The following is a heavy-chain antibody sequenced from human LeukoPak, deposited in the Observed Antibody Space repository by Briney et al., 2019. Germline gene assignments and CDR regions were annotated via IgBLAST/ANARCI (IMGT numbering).Heavy chain of an antibody. V-gene: IGHV3-30*18. Sequence: QSGRSLRLSCAASGFTFSSYGMHWVRQALGKGLEWVAVISYDGSNKYYADSVKGRFTISRDNSKNTLYLQMNSLRAEDTAVYYCAKQMFRGFYYYGMDVWGQGTTVTVSS. CDR1: GFTFSSYG. D-gene: IGHD3-10*02. CDR3: AKQMFRGFYYYGMDV. J-gene: IGHJ6*02. CDR2: ISYDGSNK.